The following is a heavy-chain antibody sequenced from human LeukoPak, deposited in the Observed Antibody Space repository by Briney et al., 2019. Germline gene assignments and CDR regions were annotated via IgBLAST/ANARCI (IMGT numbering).Heavy chain of an antibody. CDR1: GFTFSFYS. CDR2: MSVSSGLT. Sequence: GGSLRLSCAASGFTFSFYSMNWVRQAPGKWLEWVSSMSVSSGLTYYADSVKGRFTVSRDNAKNSLYLQMNSLRAEDTAVYYCAREFGGSASGAGYWGQGTLVTVSS. J-gene: IGHJ4*02. D-gene: IGHD3-10*01. V-gene: IGHV3-21*01. CDR3: AREFGGSASGAGY.